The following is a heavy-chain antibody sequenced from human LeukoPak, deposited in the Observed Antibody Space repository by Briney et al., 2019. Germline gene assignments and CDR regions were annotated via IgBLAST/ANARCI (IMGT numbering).Heavy chain of an antibody. CDR2: ISSISPYI. D-gene: IGHD1-1*01. J-gene: IGHJ4*02. Sequence: GGSLRLSCAASGFTFSNFGMNWVRQAPGKGLEWVSFISSISPYIYYADSVKGRFTISRDDAKNSLYLQMNSLRAEDSAVYYCARDWRDQLLHPYYFDYWGQGALVTVSS. V-gene: IGHV3-21*06. CDR1: GFTFSNFG. CDR3: ARDWRDQLLHPYYFDY.